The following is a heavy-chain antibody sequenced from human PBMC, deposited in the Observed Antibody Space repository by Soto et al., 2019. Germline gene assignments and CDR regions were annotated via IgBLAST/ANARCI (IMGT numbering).Heavy chain of an antibody. CDR3: AIWSGYGFNYFDY. J-gene: IGHJ4*02. V-gene: IGHV3-21*01. Sequence: GGSLRLSCAASGFTFSSYSMNRVRQAPGKGLEWVSSISSSSSYIYYADSVKGRFTISRDNAKNSLYLQMNSLRAEDTAVYYCAIWSGYGFNYFDYWGQGTLVTVSS. CDR2: ISSSSSYI. D-gene: IGHD5-12*01. CDR1: GFTFSSYS.